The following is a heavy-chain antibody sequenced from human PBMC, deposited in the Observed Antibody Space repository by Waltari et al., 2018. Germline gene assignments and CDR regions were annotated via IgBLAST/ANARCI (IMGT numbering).Heavy chain of an antibody. CDR1: GGSISTYY. CDR2: IYYSGTT. D-gene: IGHD5-12*01. J-gene: IGHJ4*02. V-gene: IGHV4-59*01. Sequence: QVQLQESGPGLVKPSETLSLTCTVSGGSISTYYWSWIRQPPGKGLEWIGYIYYSGTTNYNPSLKSRVTISVDTSKNQFSLKLSSVTAADTAVYYCARGYSGNYGRFDYWGQGTL. CDR3: ARGYSGNYGRFDY.